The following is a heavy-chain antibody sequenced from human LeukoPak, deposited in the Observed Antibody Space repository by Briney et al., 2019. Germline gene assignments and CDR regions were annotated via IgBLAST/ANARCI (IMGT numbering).Heavy chain of an antibody. Sequence: GGSLRLSCAASGFTVSSNYMSWVRQAPGKGLEWVSVIYSGGTTYYADSVKGRFTISRDNSENTVYLQMNSLRAEDTAMYYCARVRAGVELDYWAREPWSPSPQ. V-gene: IGHV3-66*02. J-gene: IGHJ4*02. CDR1: GFTVSSNY. D-gene: IGHD1-1*01. CDR2: IYSGGTT. CDR3: ARVRAGVELDY.